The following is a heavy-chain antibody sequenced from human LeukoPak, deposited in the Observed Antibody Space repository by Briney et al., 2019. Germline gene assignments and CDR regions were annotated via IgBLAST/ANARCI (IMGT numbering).Heavy chain of an antibody. Sequence: SVKVSCKASGGTFSSYAISWVRQAPGQGPEWMGGIIPIFGTTNYAQRFRGRLTITADESASTAYMELSSLRSEDTAVYYCARAYDSSGYFSPGVGWGQGTLVTVSS. CDR3: ARAYDSSGYFSPGVG. CDR2: IIPIFGTT. J-gene: IGHJ4*02. CDR1: GGTFSSYA. V-gene: IGHV1-69*13. D-gene: IGHD3-22*01.